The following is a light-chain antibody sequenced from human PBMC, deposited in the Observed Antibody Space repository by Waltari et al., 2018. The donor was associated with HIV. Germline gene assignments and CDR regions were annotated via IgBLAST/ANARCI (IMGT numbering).Light chain of an antibody. J-gene: IGLJ2*01. CDR1: SSDVGGYNL. CDR2: EVS. CDR3: CAYAGSTTYVI. Sequence: QYELTKSASVSGSPGQSTTISCTGTSSDVGGYNLVPWYQQHPGKDPKLMIYEVSKPPSGVSNRFSGSKSGNTASLTIAGLQAEDEADYYCCAYAGSTTYVIFGWGTKLTVL. V-gene: IGLV2-23*02.